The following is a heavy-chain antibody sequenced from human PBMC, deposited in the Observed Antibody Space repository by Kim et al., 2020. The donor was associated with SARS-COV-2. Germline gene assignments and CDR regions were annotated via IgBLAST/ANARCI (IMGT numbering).Heavy chain of an antibody. CDR1: GFTFSSYA. V-gene: IGHV3-23*01. CDR2: ISGSGGST. Sequence: GGSLRLSCAASGFTFSSYAMSWVRQAPGKGLEWVSAISGSGGSTYYADSVKGRFTISRDNSKNTLYLQMNSLRAEDTAVYYCAKGMMMATKRYGMDVWGQGTTVTVSS. CDR3: AKGMMMATKRYGMDV. D-gene: IGHD5-12*01. J-gene: IGHJ6*02.